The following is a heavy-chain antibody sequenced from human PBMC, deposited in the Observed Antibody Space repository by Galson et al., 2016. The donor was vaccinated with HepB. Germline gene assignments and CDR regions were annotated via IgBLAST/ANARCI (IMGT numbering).Heavy chain of an antibody. CDR2: ISGDGESI. Sequence: SLRLSCAASGFSFSNFAMSWVRQAPGKGLEWVSSISGDGESIYYTDSVKGRFTVSRDNSKNTLSLRMNSLRADDTAVYYCAFKAGDCSSGRCYSPSDYWGQGTLVTVSS. J-gene: IGHJ4*02. CDR3: AFKAGDCSSGRCYSPSDY. CDR1: GFSFSNFA. V-gene: IGHV3-23*01. D-gene: IGHD2-15*01.